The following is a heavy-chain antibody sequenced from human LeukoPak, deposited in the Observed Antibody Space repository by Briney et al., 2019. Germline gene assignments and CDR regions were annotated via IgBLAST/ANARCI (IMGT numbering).Heavy chain of an antibody. CDR1: GGTFISYA. CDR2: IIPIFGTA. CDR3: ARGGKVGATHRFDY. D-gene: IGHD1-26*01. J-gene: IGHJ4*02. Sequence: ASVKVSCKASGGTFISYAISWVRQAPGQGLEWMGGIIPIFGTANYAQKFQGRVTITADESTSTAYMELSSLRSEDTAVYYCARGGKVGATHRFDYWGQGTLVTVSS. V-gene: IGHV1-69*13.